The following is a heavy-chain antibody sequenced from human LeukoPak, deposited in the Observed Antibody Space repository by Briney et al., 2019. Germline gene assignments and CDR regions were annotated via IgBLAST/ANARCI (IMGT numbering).Heavy chain of an antibody. J-gene: IGHJ4*02. V-gene: IGHV1-2*02. CDR1: GYSFTGNY. CDR3: ARGDSYGSFDY. Sequence: ASVKVSCKASGYSFTGNYMHWVRQAPGQGLEWMGWINPDSGGINYAQKLQGRVTMTTDTSTSTAYMELRSLRSDDTAVYYCARGDSYGSFDYWGQGTLVTVSS. D-gene: IGHD5-18*01. CDR2: INPDSGGI.